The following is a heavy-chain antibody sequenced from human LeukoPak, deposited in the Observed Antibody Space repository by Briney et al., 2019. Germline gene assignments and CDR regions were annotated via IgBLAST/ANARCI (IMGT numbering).Heavy chain of an antibody. CDR2: ISYDGSNK. D-gene: IGHD3-9*01. Sequence: PGRSLRLSCAASGFTFSSYAMHWVRQAPGKGLEWVAVISYDGSNKYYADSVKGRFTISRDNSKNTLYLQMNSLRAEDTAVYYCTKWGDYDVLTGYYDPDHWGQGTLVTVSS. CDR3: TKWGDYDVLTGYYDPDH. V-gene: IGHV3-30-3*01. CDR1: GFTFSSYA. J-gene: IGHJ5*02.